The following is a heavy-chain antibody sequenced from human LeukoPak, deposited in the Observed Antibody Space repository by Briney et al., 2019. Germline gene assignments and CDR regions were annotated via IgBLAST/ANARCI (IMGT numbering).Heavy chain of an antibody. V-gene: IGHV3-21*01. J-gene: IGHJ6*03. CDR3: ARASDNYYYHYMDV. CDR1: GFTFDDYT. Sequence: PGGSLRLSCAASGFTFDDYTMHWVRQAPGKGLEWVSCISSSSSYIYYADSLKGRFTISRDNAKNSLYLQMNSLRAEDTAVYYCARASDNYYYHYMDVWGKGTTVTISS. D-gene: IGHD2-15*01. CDR2: ISSSSSYI.